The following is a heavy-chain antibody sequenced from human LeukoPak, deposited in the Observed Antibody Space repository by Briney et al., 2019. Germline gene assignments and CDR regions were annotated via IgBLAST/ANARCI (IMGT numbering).Heavy chain of an antibody. CDR2: IYYSGST. J-gene: IGHJ3*02. D-gene: IGHD3-10*01. CDR1: GGSISSYY. Sequence: SETLSLTCTVSGGSISSYYWSWIRQPPGKGLEWIRYIYYSGSTNYNPPLKSRVTISVDTSKNQFSLKLSSVTAADTAVYYCARSPGYYGSDDASDIWGQGTMVTVSS. V-gene: IGHV4-59*01. CDR3: ARSPGYYGSDDASDI.